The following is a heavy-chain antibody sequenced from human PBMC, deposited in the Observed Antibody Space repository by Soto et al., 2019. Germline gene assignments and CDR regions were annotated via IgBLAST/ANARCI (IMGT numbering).Heavy chain of an antibody. V-gene: IGHV3-21*01. CDR2: ISSGSSDT. CDR3: ARVAY. J-gene: IGHJ4*02. CDR1: GGKSIHVS. Sequence: GGSNRHSNKASGGKSIHVSMNWVRQVQGKGLEWVASISSGSSDTWYADSVKGRFIISRDNAQNSLFLQMNTLRPEDTAMYYCARVAYWGPGNQVT.